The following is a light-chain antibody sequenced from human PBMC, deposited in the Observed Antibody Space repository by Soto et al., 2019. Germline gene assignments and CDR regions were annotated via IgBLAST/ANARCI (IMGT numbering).Light chain of an antibody. Sequence: SAIQSVSSNLAWYQQKPGQAPRLLIYGASTRATGIPARFSGSRSGTEITLPLCRLPSEDFAPYYCQPYTTSAWMFGEGTKVDIK. CDR1: QSVSSN. CDR3: QPYTTSAWM. CDR2: GAS. J-gene: IGKJ1*01. V-gene: IGKV3-15*01.